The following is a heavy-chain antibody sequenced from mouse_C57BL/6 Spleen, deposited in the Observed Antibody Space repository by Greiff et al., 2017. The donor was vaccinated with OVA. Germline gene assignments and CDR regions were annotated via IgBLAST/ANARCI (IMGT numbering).Heavy chain of an antibody. CDR2: IDPSDSYT. CDR3: ARRLPYAMDY. J-gene: IGHJ4*01. CDR1: GYTFTSYW. V-gene: IGHV1-69*01. Sequence: QVQLKQPGAELVMPGASVKLSCKASGYTFTSYWMHWVKQRPGQGLEWIGEIDPSDSYTNYNQKFKGKSTLTVDKSSSTAYMQLSSLTSEDSAVYYCARRLPYAMDYWGQGTSVTVSS.